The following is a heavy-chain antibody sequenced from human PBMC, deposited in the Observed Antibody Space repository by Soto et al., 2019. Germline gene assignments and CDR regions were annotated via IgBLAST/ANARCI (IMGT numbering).Heavy chain of an antibody. CDR3: AHSDGGYEIIYFDF. CDR1: GFSFTTAGVA. D-gene: IGHD5-12*01. V-gene: IGHV2-5*01. Sequence: KSGPTLVNPTQTLTLTCTFSGFSFTTAGVAVGWIRQTPGGALEWLTLIYYNDDRRFSPSLKTRLTITGDTSKNQVVLSLTNVDPGDTAIYFCAHSDGGYEIIYFDFWGQGIPVTVSS. J-gene: IGHJ4*02. CDR2: IYYNDDR.